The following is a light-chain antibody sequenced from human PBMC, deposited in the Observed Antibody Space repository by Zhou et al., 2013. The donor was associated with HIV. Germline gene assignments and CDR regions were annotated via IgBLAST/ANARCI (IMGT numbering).Light chain of an antibody. V-gene: IGKV1-NL1*01. J-gene: IGKJ1*01. CDR3: QQYFITPQT. CDR1: EGISN. Sequence: DIQMTQSPSSLSASVGDRVTISCRASEGISNLAWYQQKPGKAPKLLVYGAFRLESGVPSRFSGSGSGTDYTLTISSLLPEDFATYYCQQYFITPQTFGLGTKVEVK. CDR2: GAF.